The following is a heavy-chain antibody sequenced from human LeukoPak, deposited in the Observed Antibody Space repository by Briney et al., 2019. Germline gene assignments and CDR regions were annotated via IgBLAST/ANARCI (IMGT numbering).Heavy chain of an antibody. Sequence: GGSLRLSCTASGFTFTSYWMSWVRQAPGKGLEWVANIKQDGSEKFYVDSVKGRFTISRDNAKNSLYLQMSSLRAEDTAIYYCAKGRIAVAPYYGMDVWGRGTTVSVSS. CDR2: IKQDGSEK. V-gene: IGHV3-7*03. D-gene: IGHD6-19*01. CDR1: GFTFTSYW. J-gene: IGHJ6*02. CDR3: AKGRIAVAPYYGMDV.